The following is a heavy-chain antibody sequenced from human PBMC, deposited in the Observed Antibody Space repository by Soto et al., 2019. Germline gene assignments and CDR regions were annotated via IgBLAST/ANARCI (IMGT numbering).Heavy chain of an antibody. D-gene: IGHD4-17*01. J-gene: IGHJ4*02. CDR2: IWYDGSNK. V-gene: IGHV3-33*01. CDR3: ARGGGYYGDDEFDY. Sequence: QVQLVESGGGVVQPGRSLRLSCAASGFTFSSYGMHWVRQAPGKGLEWVAVIWYDGSNKYYADSVKGRFTISRDNSKNTLYLQMNSLRAEDTAVYYCARGGGYYGDDEFDYWGQGTLVTVSS. CDR1: GFTFSSYG.